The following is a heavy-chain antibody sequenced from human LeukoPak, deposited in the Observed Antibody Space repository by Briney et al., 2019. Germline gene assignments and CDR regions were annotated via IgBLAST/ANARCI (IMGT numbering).Heavy chain of an antibody. CDR1: GFTFSSYS. CDR2: ISSSSSYI. CDR3: TTIFVRGGDWPDAFDI. V-gene: IGHV3-21*03. D-gene: IGHD2-21*02. Sequence: GGSLRLSCAASGFTFSSYSMNWVRQAPGKGLEWVSSISSSSSYIYYADSVKGRFTISRDNAKNSLYLQMNSLKTEDTAVYYCTTIFVRGGDWPDAFDIWGQGTMVAVSS. J-gene: IGHJ3*02.